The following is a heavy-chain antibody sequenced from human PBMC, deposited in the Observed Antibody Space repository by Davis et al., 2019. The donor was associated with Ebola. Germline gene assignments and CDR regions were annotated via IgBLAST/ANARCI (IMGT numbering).Heavy chain of an antibody. J-gene: IGHJ6*03. CDR2: IFHSGST. Sequence: SETLSLTCAVSGGSISSNNYYWGWIRQPPGKGLEWIGSIFHSGSTYYNSSLKSRVTISVDTSTDQFSLKLSSVTAADTAVYYCARSTYSYGYYMDFWGKGTTVTVSS. V-gene: IGHV4-39*07. CDR1: GGSISSNNYY. D-gene: IGHD5-18*01. CDR3: ARSTYSYGYYMDF.